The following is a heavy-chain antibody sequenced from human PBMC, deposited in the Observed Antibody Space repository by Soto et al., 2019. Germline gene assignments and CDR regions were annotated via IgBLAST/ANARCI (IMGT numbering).Heavy chain of an antibody. Sequence: QVQLVQSGAEVKKPGSSVKVSCKASGGTFSSYAISWVRQAPGQGLEWMGGIIPIFGTANYAQKFQGRVTINADESTSTDYRELSSLRSEDTAVYYCARYPSIADNNWFDPWGQGTLVTVSS. D-gene: IGHD6-6*01. V-gene: IGHV1-69*01. J-gene: IGHJ5*02. CDR3: ARYPSIADNNWFDP. CDR2: IIPIFGTA. CDR1: GGTFSSYA.